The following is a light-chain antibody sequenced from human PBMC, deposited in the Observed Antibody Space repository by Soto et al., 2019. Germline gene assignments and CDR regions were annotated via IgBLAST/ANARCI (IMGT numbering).Light chain of an antibody. CDR2: EVS. CDR1: SSDVGGYNY. J-gene: IGLJ1*01. CDR3: SSYTSSNTYV. Sequence: SVLTQPASVSGSPGQSITISCAGTSSDVGGYNYVSWCQQHPGKAPKLIIFEVSNRPSGVSNRFSASKSVNTASLTISGLQTEDEADYFCSSYTSSNTYVFGTGTKVTVL. V-gene: IGLV2-14*01.